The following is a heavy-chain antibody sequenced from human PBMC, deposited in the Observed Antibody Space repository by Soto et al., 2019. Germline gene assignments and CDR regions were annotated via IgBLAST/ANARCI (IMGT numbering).Heavy chain of an antibody. J-gene: IGHJ5*02. CDR1: GGSFSGYY. Sequence: SDTLSLTCAVYGGSFSGYYCSLILQPPVKGRYXXGEINHSGSTNYNPSLKSRVTISVDTSKNQFSLKLSSVTAADTAVYYCARVGNYYDFWSGAANKYNWFDPWGQGNLVTVSS. CDR2: INHSGST. V-gene: IGHV4-34*01. CDR3: ARVGNYYDFWSGAANKYNWFDP. D-gene: IGHD3-3*01.